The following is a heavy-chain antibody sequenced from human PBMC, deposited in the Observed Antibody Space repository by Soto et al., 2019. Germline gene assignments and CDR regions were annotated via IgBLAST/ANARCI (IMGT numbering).Heavy chain of an antibody. J-gene: IGHJ6*02. CDR1: GGAISSGGYC. D-gene: IGHD2-15*01. CDR2: IYNRETT. CDR3: ARDRDCSGGSCYHYYGLDV. Sequence: QVQLQESGPGLVKPSQILSLTCSVSGGAISSGGYCWTRIRQHPGKGLEWIGCIYNRETTYYNPSLKSRLTMSVGMSSNHFSLRLSSVTAADTAVYYCARDRDCSGGSCYHYYGLDVWGRGTTVTVSS. V-gene: IGHV4-31*03.